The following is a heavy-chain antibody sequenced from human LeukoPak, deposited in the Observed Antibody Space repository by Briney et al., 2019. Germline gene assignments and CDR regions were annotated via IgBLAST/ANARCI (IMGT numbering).Heavy chain of an antibody. CDR3: ARASSSWYNLVDY. D-gene: IGHD6-13*01. CDR2: IYYSGST. Sequence: GSLRLSCAASGFTVSSNYMSWVRQPPGKGLEWIGSIYYSGSTYYNPPLKSRVTISVDTSKNQFSLKLSSVTAADTAVYYCARASSSWYNLVDYWGQGTLVTVSS. J-gene: IGHJ4*02. CDR1: GFTVSSNY. V-gene: IGHV4-39*07.